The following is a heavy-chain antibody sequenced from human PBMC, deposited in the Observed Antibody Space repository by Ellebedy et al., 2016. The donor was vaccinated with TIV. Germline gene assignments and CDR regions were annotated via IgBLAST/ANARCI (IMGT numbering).Heavy chain of an antibody. Sequence: MPSETLSLTCTVSGGSISSSSYYWGWIRQPPGKGLEWIGSIYYSGSTYYNPSLKSRVTISVDTSKNQFSLKLSSVTAADTAVYYCASHTTVPEYYFDYWGQGTLVTVSS. CDR2: IYYSGST. V-gene: IGHV4-39*01. CDR1: GGSISSSSYY. J-gene: IGHJ4*02. CDR3: ASHTTVPEYYFDY. D-gene: IGHD1-14*01.